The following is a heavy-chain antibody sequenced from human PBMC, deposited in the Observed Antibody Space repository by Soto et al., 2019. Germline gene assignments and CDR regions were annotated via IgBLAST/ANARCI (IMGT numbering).Heavy chain of an antibody. Sequence: ASETLSLTCAVSSGSISSSNWWSWVRQPPGKGLEWIGEIYHSGSTNYNPSLKSRVTISVDKSKNQFSLKLSSVTAADTAVYYCSRYGEYDYYYYYMDVWGKGTTVTVSS. CDR1: SGSISSSNW. D-gene: IGHD4-17*01. V-gene: IGHV4-4*02. J-gene: IGHJ6*03. CDR2: IYHSGST. CDR3: SRYGEYDYYYYYMDV.